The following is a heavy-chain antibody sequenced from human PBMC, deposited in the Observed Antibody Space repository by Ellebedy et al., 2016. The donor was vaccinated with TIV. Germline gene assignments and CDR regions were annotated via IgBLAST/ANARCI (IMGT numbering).Heavy chain of an antibody. V-gene: IGHV4-31*03. CDR3: ARDAEAAFDY. CDR2: IYYSRST. J-gene: IGHJ4*02. CDR1: GGSISTGGYY. D-gene: IGHD6-13*01. Sequence: MPSETLSLTCTVSGGSISTGGYYWSWIRQHPGKGLEWIGYIYYSRSTYYNPSLKSRVTISVDTSKNQFPLKLSSVPAADTAVYYCARDAEAAFDYWGQGTLVTVSS.